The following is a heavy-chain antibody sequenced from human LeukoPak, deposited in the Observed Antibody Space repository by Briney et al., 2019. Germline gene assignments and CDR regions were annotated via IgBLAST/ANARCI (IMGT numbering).Heavy chain of an antibody. D-gene: IGHD2-15*01. V-gene: IGHV1-2*02. CDR2: INPNSGGT. CDR1: GYTFTGYY. Sequence: ASVKVSCKASGYTFTGYYMHWVRQAPGQGLEWMGWINPNSGGTYYAQNFQGRVTVTRDTSISTVYMELSRLRSDDTAVYYCAREKALGYCSGGSCYSPGDFDYWGRGTLVTVSS. CDR3: AREKALGYCSGGSCYSPGDFDY. J-gene: IGHJ4*02.